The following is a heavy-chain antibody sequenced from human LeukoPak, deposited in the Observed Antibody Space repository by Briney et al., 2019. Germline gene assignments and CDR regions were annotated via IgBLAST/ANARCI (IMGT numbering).Heavy chain of an antibody. CDR1: GGSISSSSYY. D-gene: IGHD3-10*01. V-gene: IGHV4-39*01. Sequence: SETLSLTCTVSGGSISSSSYYWGWIRQPPGKGLEWIGSIYYSGSTYYNPSHKSRVTISVDTSRNQFSLKLSSVTAADTAVYYCARHSLDGSGNYYNGLDYWGQGALVTVSS. CDR3: ARHSLDGSGNYYNGLDY. J-gene: IGHJ4*02. CDR2: IYYSGST.